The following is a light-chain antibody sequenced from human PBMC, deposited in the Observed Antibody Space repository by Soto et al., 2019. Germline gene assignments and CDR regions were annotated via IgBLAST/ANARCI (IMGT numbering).Light chain of an antibody. Sequence: QSVLTQPASVSGSPGQSITICCNGTSSDVGSYNLVSWYQQHPGKAPKHMIYEGSKRPSGVSNRFSGSKSGNTASLTISGLQAEDEADYYCCSYAGSSTYVVFGGGTKLTVL. CDR3: CSYAGSSTYVV. V-gene: IGLV2-23*01. CDR2: EGS. J-gene: IGLJ2*01. CDR1: SSDVGSYNL.